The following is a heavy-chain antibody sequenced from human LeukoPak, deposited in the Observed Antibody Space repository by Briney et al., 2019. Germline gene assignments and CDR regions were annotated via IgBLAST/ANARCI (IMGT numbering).Heavy chain of an antibody. J-gene: IGHJ6*03. V-gene: IGHV3-48*03. CDR1: GFTFSSYE. CDR3: ARGYSGSYYYYYMDV. Sequence: GGSLRLSCAASGFTFSSYEMNWVRQAPGKGLEWVSYISSSGSTIYYADSVKGRFTISRDNAKNSLYLQMNSLRAEDTAVYYCARGYSGSYYYYYMDVWGKGTTVTISS. D-gene: IGHD1-26*01. CDR2: ISSSGSTI.